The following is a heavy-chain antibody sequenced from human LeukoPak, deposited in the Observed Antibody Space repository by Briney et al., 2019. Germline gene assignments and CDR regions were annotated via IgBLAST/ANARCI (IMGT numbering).Heavy chain of an antibody. CDR3: VRDAVDSSGNRGYFDY. D-gene: IGHD3-22*01. J-gene: IGHJ4*02. V-gene: IGHV3-48*04. CDR2: ISSSGYSI. CDR1: GFTFSTYS. Sequence: GGSLRLSCAASGFTFSTYSMSWVRQAPGKGLEWVSYISSSGYSIYYADSVKGRFTISRDNAKNSLYLQMNSLRAEDTAVYYCVRDAVDSSGNRGYFDYWGQGTLVTVSP.